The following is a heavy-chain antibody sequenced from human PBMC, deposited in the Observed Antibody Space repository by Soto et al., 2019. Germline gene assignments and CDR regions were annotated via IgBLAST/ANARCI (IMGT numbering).Heavy chain of an antibody. CDR1: GFTFSSYA. CDR2: ISYDGSNK. J-gene: IGHJ4*02. Sequence: QVQLVESGGGVVQPGRSLRLSCAASGFTFSSYAMHWVRQAPGKGLEWVAVISYDGSNKYYADSVKGRFTISRDNSKNTLYLKMNSLRAEDTAVYYCARGRSVVVVAASSDYWGQGTLVTVSS. V-gene: IGHV3-30-3*01. D-gene: IGHD2-15*01. CDR3: ARGRSVVVVAASSDY.